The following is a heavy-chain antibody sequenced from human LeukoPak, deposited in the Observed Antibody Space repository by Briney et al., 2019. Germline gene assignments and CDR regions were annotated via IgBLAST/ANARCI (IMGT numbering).Heavy chain of an antibody. Sequence: GGSLRLSCAASGFTFSNYAMSWVRQAPGKGLEWVSTISDSGGSTYYADSVKGRFTISRDNYKNTLYLQMDSLRAEDAATYYCAKVPYSDYGSGRPPFMDVWGQGTTVAVSS. CDR1: GFTFSNYA. V-gene: IGHV3-23*01. J-gene: IGHJ6*02. CDR2: ISDSGGST. CDR3: AKVPYSDYGSGRPPFMDV. D-gene: IGHD3-10*01.